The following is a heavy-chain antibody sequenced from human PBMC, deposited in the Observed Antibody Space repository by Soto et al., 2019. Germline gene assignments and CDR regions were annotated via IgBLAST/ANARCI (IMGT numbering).Heavy chain of an antibody. Sequence: EVQLVESGGGLVRPGGSLRLSCAASGFTFSYYWMHWVRQAPGKGLVWVSRIHSDGSSTTYADFVKGRFIISRDNATNTVDLQMNSVRVEDTAVYYCARGDRGAFDLWGQGIVVTVSS. V-gene: IGHV3-74*01. CDR2: IHSDGSST. J-gene: IGHJ3*01. CDR3: ARGDRGAFDL. CDR1: GFTFSYYW. D-gene: IGHD1-26*01.